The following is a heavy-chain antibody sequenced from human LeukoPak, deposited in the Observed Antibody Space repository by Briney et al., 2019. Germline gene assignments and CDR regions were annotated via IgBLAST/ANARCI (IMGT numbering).Heavy chain of an antibody. CDR1: GASITSGSYY. J-gene: IGHJ4*02. CDR3: ARDGDYGDYEY. CDR2: IHTSGTT. V-gene: IGHV4-61*02. D-gene: IGHD4-17*01. Sequence: SEPLSLTCAVSGASITSGSYYWCWIRQPAGKGLEWIGRIHTSGTTNYNPSLKSRVTISADTSKNQFSLKLTSVTAADTAVYYCARDGDYGDYEYWGQGTLVTVSS.